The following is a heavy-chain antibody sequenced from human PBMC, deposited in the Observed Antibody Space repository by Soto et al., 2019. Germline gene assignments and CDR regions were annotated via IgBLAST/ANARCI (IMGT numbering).Heavy chain of an antibody. J-gene: IGHJ6*02. CDR3: ARDIVVVPAALYYYGMDV. Sequence: GASVKVSCKASGCTFTGYYMHWVRQAPGQGLEWMGWINPNSGGTNYAQKFQGRVTMTRDTSISTAYMELSRLRSDDTAVYYFARDIVVVPAALYYYGMDVWGQGTTVTVSS. CDR1: GCTFTGYY. D-gene: IGHD2-2*01. CDR2: INPNSGGT. V-gene: IGHV1-2*02.